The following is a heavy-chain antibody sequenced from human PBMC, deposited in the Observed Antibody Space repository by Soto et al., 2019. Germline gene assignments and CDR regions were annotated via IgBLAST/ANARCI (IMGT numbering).Heavy chain of an antibody. V-gene: IGHV1-69*13. CDR1: GGSFSSYA. J-gene: IGHJ6*02. D-gene: IGHD1-7*01. Sequence: ASVKVSCKASGGSFSSYAISWVRQAPGQGLEWMGGIIPIFGTANYAQKFQGRVTITADESTSTAYMELSSLRSEDTAVYYCAGPPELTRIYYYYGMDVWGQGTTVTVSS. CDR2: IIPIFGTA. CDR3: AGPPELTRIYYYYGMDV.